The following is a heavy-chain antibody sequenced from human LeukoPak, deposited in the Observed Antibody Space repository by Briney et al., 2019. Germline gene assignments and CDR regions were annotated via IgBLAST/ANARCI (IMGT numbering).Heavy chain of an antibody. J-gene: IGHJ4*02. CDR1: GFTFSSYS. CDR2: ISSSSSYI. D-gene: IGHD3-22*01. V-gene: IGHV3-21*01. CDR3: ARDTGSGYYDSSGRDCFDY. Sequence: PGGSLRLSCAASGFTFSSYSMNWVRQAPGKGLEWVSSISSSSSYIYYADSVKGRFTISRDNAKNSLYLQMNSLRAEDTAVYYCARDTGSGYYDSSGRDCFDYWGQGTLVTVSS.